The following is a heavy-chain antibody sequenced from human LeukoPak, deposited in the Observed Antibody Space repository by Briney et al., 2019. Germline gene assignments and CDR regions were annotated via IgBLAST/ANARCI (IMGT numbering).Heavy chain of an antibody. D-gene: IGHD6-13*01. CDR3: AKQREGISWSPDY. CDR2: ISYDGSNK. CDR1: GFTFSSYA. J-gene: IGHJ4*02. Sequence: HSGRSLRLSCAASGFTFSSYAMHWVHQAPGKELEWVAVISYDGSNKYYADSVKGRFTISRDNSKNTLYLQMNSLRAEDTAVYYCAKQREGISWSPDYWGQGTLVTVSS. V-gene: IGHV3-30-3*02.